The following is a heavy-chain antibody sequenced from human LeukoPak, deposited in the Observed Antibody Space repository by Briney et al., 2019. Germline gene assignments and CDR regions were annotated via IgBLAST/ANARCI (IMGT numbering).Heavy chain of an antibody. D-gene: IGHD3-22*01. V-gene: IGHV4-39*07. Sequence: SETLSLTCAVSGGSISSSSYYWGWIRQPPGKGLEWIGSIYYSGSTYYNPSLKSRVTISVDTSKNQFSLKLSSVTAADTAVYYCASGPIVVVIKGNDAFDIWGQGTMVTVSS. J-gene: IGHJ3*02. CDR1: GGSISSSSYY. CDR2: IYYSGST. CDR3: ASGPIVVVIKGNDAFDI.